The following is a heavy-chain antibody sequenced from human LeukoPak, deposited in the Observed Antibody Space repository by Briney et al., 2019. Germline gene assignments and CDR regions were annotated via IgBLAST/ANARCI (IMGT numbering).Heavy chain of an antibody. CDR3: ASSYGDYPSYDY. Sequence: SVKVSCKASGGTFSSYAISWVRQAPGRGLEWMGGIIPIFGTANYAQKFQGRVTITTDESTSTAYMELSSLRSEDTAVYYCASSYGDYPSYDYWGQGTLVTVSS. CDR1: GGTFSSYA. CDR2: IIPIFGTA. D-gene: IGHD4-17*01. J-gene: IGHJ4*02. V-gene: IGHV1-69*05.